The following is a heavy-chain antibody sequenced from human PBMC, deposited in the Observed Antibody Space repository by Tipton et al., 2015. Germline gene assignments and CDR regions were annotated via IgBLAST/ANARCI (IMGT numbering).Heavy chain of an antibody. CDR1: GVSVTSGSFY. V-gene: IGHV4-61*01. CDR2: ISFRGGT. D-gene: IGHD1-1*01. CDR3: AKGHATRDYFDY. J-gene: IGHJ4*02. Sequence: TLSLTCTVSGVSVTSGSFYWSWIRQSPGRGLEWIGHISFRGGTKYNPSLKSRVTISVDTSKNQFSPKLSSVTAADTAVYYCAKGHATRDYFDYWGQGTLVTVSS.